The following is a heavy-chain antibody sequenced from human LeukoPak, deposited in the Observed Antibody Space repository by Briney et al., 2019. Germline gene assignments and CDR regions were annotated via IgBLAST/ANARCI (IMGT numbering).Heavy chain of an antibody. J-gene: IGHJ3*02. V-gene: IGHV4-59*01. CDR2: IYYSGST. D-gene: IGHD3-3*01. Sequence: SETPSPTCTVSGGSISSYYWSWIRQPPGKGLEWIGYIYYSGSTNYNPSLKSRVTISVDTSKNQFSLKLSSVTAADTAVYYCAGEYYDFWSGYYRSDAFDIWGQGTMVTVSS. CDR1: GGSISSYY. CDR3: AGEYYDFWSGYYRSDAFDI.